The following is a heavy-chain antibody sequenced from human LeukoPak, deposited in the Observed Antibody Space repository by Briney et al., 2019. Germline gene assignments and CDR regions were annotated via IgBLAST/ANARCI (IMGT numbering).Heavy chain of an antibody. CDR2: INPNSGGT. V-gene: IGHV1-2*02. J-gene: IGHJ6*02. D-gene: IGHD3-9*01. CDR1: GYTFTGYY. Sequence: VASVKVSCKASGYTFTGYYMHWVRQAPGQGLEWMGWINPNSGGTNYAQKFQGRVTMTRDTSISTAYMELSRLRSDDTAVYYCARDSEYDILTGRVVPSGMDVWGQGTTVTVSS. CDR3: ARDSEYDILTGRVVPSGMDV.